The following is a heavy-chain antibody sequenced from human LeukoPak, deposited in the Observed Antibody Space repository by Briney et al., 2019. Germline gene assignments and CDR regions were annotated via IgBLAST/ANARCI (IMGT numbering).Heavy chain of an antibody. V-gene: IGHV4-61*02. CDR2: ISSSGNT. CDR1: GVSIISGSYD. J-gene: IGHJ5*02. Sequence: SQTLSLTCTVSGVSIISGSYDWSWIRQPAGKGLEWIGRISSSGNTNYNPSPKSRFTISIDTSKNQFSLKLSSVTAADTAVYYCARSPSAGWFDPWGQGTLVTVSS. CDR3: ARSPSAGWFDP.